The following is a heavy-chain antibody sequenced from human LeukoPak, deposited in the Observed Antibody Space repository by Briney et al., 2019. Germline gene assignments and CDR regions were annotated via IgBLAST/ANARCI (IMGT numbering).Heavy chain of an antibody. J-gene: IGHJ6*02. CDR2: FDPEDGET. V-gene: IGHV1-24*01. CDR1: GYTLTELS. CDR3: ATGVGIAAAGTYYYYGMDV. Sequence: GASVKVSCKVSGYTLTELSMHWVRQAPGNGLEWMGGFDPEDGETIYAQKFQGRVTMTEDTSTDTAYMELSSLRSEDTDVYYCATGVGIAAAGTYYYYGMDVWGQGTTVTVSS. D-gene: IGHD6-13*01.